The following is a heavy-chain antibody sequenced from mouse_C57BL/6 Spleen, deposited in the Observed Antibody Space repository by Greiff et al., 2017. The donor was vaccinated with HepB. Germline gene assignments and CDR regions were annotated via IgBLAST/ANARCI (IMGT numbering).Heavy chain of an antibody. CDR3: AGGGSSYPYWYFDV. CDR1: GYTFTSYW. CDR2: IHPNSGST. Sequence: QVQLQQPGAELVKPGASVKLSCKASGYTFTSYWMHWVKQRPGQGLEWIGMIHPNSGSTNYNEKFKSKATLTVDKSSSTAYMQLSSLTSEDSAVYYCAGGGSSYPYWYFDVWGTGTTVTVSS. V-gene: IGHV1-64*01. D-gene: IGHD1-1*01. J-gene: IGHJ1*03.